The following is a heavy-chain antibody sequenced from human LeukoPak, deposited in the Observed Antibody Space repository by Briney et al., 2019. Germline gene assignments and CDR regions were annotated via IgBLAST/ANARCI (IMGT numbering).Heavy chain of an antibody. D-gene: IGHD5-12*01. Sequence: PGGSLRLSCAASGFTFNNFAMSWVRQAPGKGLEWVSAISGSGGSTYYADSVKGRFTISRDNSKNTLCLQMNSLRAEDTAVYYCARGPSGYHNTGGQGTLVTVSS. CDR2: ISGSGGST. CDR3: ARGPSGYHNT. CDR1: GFTFNNFA. V-gene: IGHV3-23*01. J-gene: IGHJ4*02.